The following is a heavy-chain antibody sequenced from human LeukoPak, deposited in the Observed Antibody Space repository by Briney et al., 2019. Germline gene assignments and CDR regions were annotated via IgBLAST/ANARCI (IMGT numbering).Heavy chain of an antibody. V-gene: IGHV3-33*01. CDR2: IWYDGTDK. D-gene: IGHD2-2*01. CDR3: ATSDGPGPAAIPLRMVGDV. J-gene: IGHJ6*04. Sequence: PGGSLRLSCAASGFTFDTYAMHWVRQAPGKGLEWAAIIWYDGTDKYYADSVKGRFTISRDNSKNTLYLQMNSLRAEDTAAYYCATSDGPGPAAIPLRMVGDVWGKGTTVTVSS. CDR1: GFTFDTYA.